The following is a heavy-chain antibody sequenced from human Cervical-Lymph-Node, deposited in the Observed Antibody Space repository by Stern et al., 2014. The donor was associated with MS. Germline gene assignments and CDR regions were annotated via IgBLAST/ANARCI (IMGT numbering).Heavy chain of an antibody. V-gene: IGHV3-33*01. CDR2: IWYDGSNP. Sequence: QVQLVQSGGGVVQPGRALRLSCAASGFSFSRYAMHWVRQAPGKGLEWVALIWYDGSNPYYAESGPGRFTISRDNCKNTLYLQMNSLRAEDTAVYYCASAYSSSHYYFDYWGQGTLVTVSS. J-gene: IGHJ4*02. D-gene: IGHD6-13*01. CDR3: ASAYSSSHYYFDY. CDR1: GFSFSRYA.